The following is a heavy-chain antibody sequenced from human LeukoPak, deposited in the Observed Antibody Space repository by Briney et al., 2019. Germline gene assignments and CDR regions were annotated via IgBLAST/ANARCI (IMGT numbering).Heavy chain of an antibody. D-gene: IGHD1-26*01. CDR2: IYYGGSI. CDR1: GGSISSYY. V-gene: IGHV4-39*07. CDR3: ARAGWELLSASFDP. Sequence: SETLSLTCTVSGGSISSYYWAWIRQPPGKGLEWVGTIYYGGSIYGDPSLKGRITISLDTSKNQFSLKLNSVTAADTAVYYCARAGWELLSASFDPWGQGTLVIVSS. J-gene: IGHJ5*02.